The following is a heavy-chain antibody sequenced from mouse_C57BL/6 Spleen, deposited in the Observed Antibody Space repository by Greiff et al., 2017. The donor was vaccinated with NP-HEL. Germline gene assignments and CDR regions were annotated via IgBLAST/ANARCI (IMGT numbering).Heavy chain of an antibody. J-gene: IGHJ2*01. CDR1: GYTFTSYW. Sequence: VQLQQPGAELVRPGSSVKLSCKASGYTFTSYWMDWVKQRPGQGLEWIGNIYPSDSETHYNQKFKDKATLTVDKSSSTAYMQLSSLTSEDSAVYYCARDGYGNYVDYWGQGTTLTVSS. D-gene: IGHD2-1*01. CDR3: ARDGYGNYVDY. CDR2: IYPSDSET. V-gene: IGHV1-61*01.